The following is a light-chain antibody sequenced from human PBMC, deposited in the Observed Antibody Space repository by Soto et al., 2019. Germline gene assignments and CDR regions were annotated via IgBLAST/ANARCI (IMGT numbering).Light chain of an antibody. CDR1: QGIGND. CDR3: LQRHSYPVT. CDR2: AAS. J-gene: IGKJ4*01. V-gene: IGKV1-17*01. Sequence: DIPMTQSPSSLSASVGDRVTITCRASQGIGNDLGWYQQKPGKAPKNLIYAASSLQSGVPSRFSGSGSGTEFTLTISSLQPEDFATYYCLQRHSYPVTFGGGTKVEIK.